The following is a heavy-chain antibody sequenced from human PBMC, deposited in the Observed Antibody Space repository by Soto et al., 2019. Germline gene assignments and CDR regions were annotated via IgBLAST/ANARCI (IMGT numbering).Heavy chain of an antibody. CDR2: ISTRGFT. CDR3: AKDLTYSSTWAYYFDY. CDR1: GFTFSSYV. V-gene: IGHV3-23*01. D-gene: IGHD6-13*01. J-gene: IGHJ4*02. Sequence: EVQLLESGGGLVQPGGSLRLSCAASGFTFSSYVMSWVRQAPGKGLEWFSAISTRGFTHYADSVKGRFTISRDNSKNTLYLQMNSLRAEDTAVYYCAKDLTYSSTWAYYFDYWGQGSLVTVSS.